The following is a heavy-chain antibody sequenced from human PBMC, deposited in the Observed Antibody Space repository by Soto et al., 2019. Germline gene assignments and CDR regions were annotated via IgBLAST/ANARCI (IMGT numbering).Heavy chain of an antibody. V-gene: IGHV1-18*01. CDR2: ISAYNGNT. CDR3: ASGYDQDHNYD. D-gene: IGHD3-16*01. CDR1: CYTFPSYG. J-gene: IGHJ4*02. Sequence: SVMLSCKASCYTFPSYGISWVRQAPGQGLEWMGWISAYNGNTNYAQKLQGRVTMTTDTSTSTAYMELRSLRSDDTAVYYYASGYDQDHNYDWGQGSLVIVSS.